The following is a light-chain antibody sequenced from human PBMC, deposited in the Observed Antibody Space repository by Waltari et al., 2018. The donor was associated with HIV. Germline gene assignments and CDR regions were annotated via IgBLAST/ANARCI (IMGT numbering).Light chain of an antibody. Sequence: DIQMTQSPSSLSASVGYRVSITCQASQNISYYLNWYQQKPGKAPKLLIYDASRLQRGVQSRVSGGGSGTYFTCTISSLQPEDIATFYCEQYASMFTFGPGTKVNIK. CDR3: EQYASMFT. J-gene: IGKJ3*01. CDR2: DAS. CDR1: QNISYY. V-gene: IGKV1-33*01.